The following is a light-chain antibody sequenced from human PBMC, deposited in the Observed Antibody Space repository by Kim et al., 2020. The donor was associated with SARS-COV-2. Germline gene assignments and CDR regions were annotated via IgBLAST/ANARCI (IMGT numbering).Light chain of an antibody. CDR3: RQFNNYPIT. J-gene: IGKJ5*01. V-gene: IGKV1D-13*01. CDR2: DAS. Sequence: AIQLTQSPSSLSASVGDRVTITCRASQGISSALAWYQQKPGKAPKLLIYDASSLESGVPSRFSGSGSGTDFTLTISSLQHEDFATYYCRQFNNYPITFGQGTRLEIK. CDR1: QGISSA.